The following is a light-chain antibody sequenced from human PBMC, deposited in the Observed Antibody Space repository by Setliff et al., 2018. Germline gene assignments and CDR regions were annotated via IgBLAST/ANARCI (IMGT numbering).Light chain of an antibody. V-gene: IGLV2-14*01. Sequence: QSVLTQPASVSGSPGQSITISCTGTSSDVGYYNYVPWYQQHPGKAPKLMIYEVSNRPSGVSNRFSGSKSGNTASLTISGLQAEDEADYYCSSYTSSSTRVFGTGT. CDR2: EVS. CDR3: SSYTSSSTRV. CDR1: SSDVGYYNY. J-gene: IGLJ1*01.